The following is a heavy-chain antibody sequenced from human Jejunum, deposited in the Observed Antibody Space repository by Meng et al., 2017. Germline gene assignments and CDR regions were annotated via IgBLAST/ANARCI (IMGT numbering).Heavy chain of an antibody. Sequence: SETLSLTCVLSGDSVSSTSAAWNWIRQSPSRGLEWLGRTYYRYKRNNDYAGSVKGRITISPETSKNQFSLQVNDVTPEDTAVYYCAREAAAGSMAYWGQGTLVTVSS. CDR1: GDSVSSTSAA. J-gene: IGHJ4*02. CDR2: TYYRYKRNN. V-gene: IGHV6-1*01. D-gene: IGHD6-13*01. CDR3: AREAAAGSMAY.